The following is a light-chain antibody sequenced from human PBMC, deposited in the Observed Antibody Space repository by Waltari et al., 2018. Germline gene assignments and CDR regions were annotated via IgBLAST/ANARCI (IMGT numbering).Light chain of an antibody. CDR3: QVWDRGAHWV. V-gene: IGLV3-21*04. CDR1: DIGRKT. Sequence: SYVLTQPPSVSVAPGQTARITCGGNDIGRKTVHWYQQRPGRAPLLVIYYDSDRPSGIPERLSGSKSGNTATLTISRVEVGDEADYYCQVWDRGAHWVFGGGTKLTVL. CDR2: YDS. J-gene: IGLJ3*02.